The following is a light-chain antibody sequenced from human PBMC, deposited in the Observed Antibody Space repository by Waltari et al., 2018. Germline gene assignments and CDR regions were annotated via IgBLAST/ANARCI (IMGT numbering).Light chain of an antibody. CDR3: MQGTHWPYT. V-gene: IGKV2-30*02. Sequence: DVVMTQSPLTLPVTLGQPASISCKSSQSLVHTDGNTHLNWFQQRPGQSPRRLIYRVFNRDSGVPDRFSGSGSGTDFTLKISRVEAEDVGVYYCMQGTHWPYTCGQGTKLDIK. J-gene: IGKJ2*01. CDR2: RVF. CDR1: QSLVHTDGNTH.